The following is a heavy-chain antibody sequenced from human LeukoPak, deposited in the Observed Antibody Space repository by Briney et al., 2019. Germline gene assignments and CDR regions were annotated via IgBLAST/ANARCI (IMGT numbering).Heavy chain of an antibody. CDR3: ARGRRDYCSGGSCYWDFDY. V-gene: IGHV4-34*01. CDR2: INHSGGT. CDR1: GGSFSGYY. Sequence: SETLSLTCAVYGGSFSGYYWSWIRQPPGKGLEWIGEINHSGGTNYNPSLKSRVTISVDTSKNQFSLKLSSVTAADTAVYYCARGRRDYCSGGSCYWDFDYWGQGTLVTVSS. J-gene: IGHJ4*02. D-gene: IGHD2-15*01.